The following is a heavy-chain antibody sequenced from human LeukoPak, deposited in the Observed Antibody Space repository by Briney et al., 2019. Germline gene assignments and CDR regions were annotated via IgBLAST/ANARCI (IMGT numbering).Heavy chain of an antibody. CDR3: GTLAAVGQNCLEY. V-gene: IGHV4-30-4*01. J-gene: IGHJ4*02. CDR1: GGSISNVDYY. Sequence: SQTLSLTCTVSGGSISNVDYYWSWLRQPPGKGLEWIGYIYHSGRTSYNPSLKSRLFMSVDTSNNQFSLNLTSVTAADTTVYYCGTLAAVGQNCLEYWGQGTLVTVSS. CDR2: IYHSGRT. D-gene: IGHD6-13*01.